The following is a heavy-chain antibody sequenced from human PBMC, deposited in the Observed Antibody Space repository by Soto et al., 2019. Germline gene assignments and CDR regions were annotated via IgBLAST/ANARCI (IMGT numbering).Heavy chain of an antibody. CDR2: ISAYNGDK. Sequence: GASVKVSCLASGYTSINYGVSWVRQAPGQGLEWLGWISAYNGDKKYAQNVQGRVTLTTDTSTSTAYMEMRTLRSDDTAAYYCARDGPHIPAVCDVWRQGTTVSVSS. CDR1: GYTSINYG. D-gene: IGHD2-21*01. CDR3: ARDGPHIPAVCDV. J-gene: IGHJ6*02. V-gene: IGHV1-18*04.